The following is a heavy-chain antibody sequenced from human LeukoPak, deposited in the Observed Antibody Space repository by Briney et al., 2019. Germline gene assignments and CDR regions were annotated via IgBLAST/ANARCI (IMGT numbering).Heavy chain of an antibody. CDR3: AKDGLTGYYDSSGYSDY. D-gene: IGHD3-22*01. J-gene: IGHJ4*02. V-gene: IGHV3-23*01. CDR2: ISGSGGST. CDR1: GFTVSSNY. Sequence: SGGSLRPSCAASGFTVSSNYMSWVRQAPGKGLEWVSAISGSGGSTYYADSVKGRFTISRDNSKNTLYLQMNSLRAEDTAVYYCAKDGLTGYYDSSGYSDYWGQGTLVTVSS.